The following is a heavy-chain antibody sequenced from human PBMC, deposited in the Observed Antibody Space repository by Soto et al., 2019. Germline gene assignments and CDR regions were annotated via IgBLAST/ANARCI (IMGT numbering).Heavy chain of an antibody. D-gene: IGHD3-22*01. Sequence: GASVKVSCKASGGTFSSYAISWVRQAPGQGLEWMGGIIPIFGTANYAQKFQGRVTITADESTSTAYMELSSLRSEDTAVYYCAREDGDYYDSSGNPFDYWGQGTLVTVSS. CDR3: AREDGDYYDSSGNPFDY. V-gene: IGHV1-69*13. CDR2: IIPIFGTA. CDR1: GGTFSSYA. J-gene: IGHJ4*02.